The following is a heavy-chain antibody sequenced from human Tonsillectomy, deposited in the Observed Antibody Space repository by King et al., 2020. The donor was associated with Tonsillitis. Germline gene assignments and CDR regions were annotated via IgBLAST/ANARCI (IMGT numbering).Heavy chain of an antibody. J-gene: IGHJ6*03. CDR1: GFTFSSYS. CDR2: ISSSGRYI. D-gene: IGHD5-12*01. CDR3: ARGGGFSGYAYMDV. Sequence: VQLVESGGGLVKPGGSLRLSCAASGFTFSSYSMNWVRQAPGKGLEWVSCISSSGRYIYYAASVKGRFTISRDSDKNSLYLQMTSLRAEDTAVYYCARGGGFSGYAYMDVWGKGTTATVSS. V-gene: IGHV3-21*01.